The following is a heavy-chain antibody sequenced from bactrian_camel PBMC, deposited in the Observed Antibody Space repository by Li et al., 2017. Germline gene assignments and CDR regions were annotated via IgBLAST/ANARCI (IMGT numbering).Heavy chain of an antibody. Sequence: VQLVESGGGSVQAGGSLRLSCVASEYTVCGGWFRQAPGKEREGVATIYRGGGAWYGSFVRGRFTISQDNAKNTLYLQMNSLKPEDTALYYCAARPSLGYCSPLLRQYQYNYWGQGTQVTVS. V-gene: IGHV3S55*01. CDR3: AARPSLGYCSPLLRQYQYNY. D-gene: IGHD5*01. J-gene: IGHJ4*01. CDR2: IYRGGGA. CDR1: EYTVCG.